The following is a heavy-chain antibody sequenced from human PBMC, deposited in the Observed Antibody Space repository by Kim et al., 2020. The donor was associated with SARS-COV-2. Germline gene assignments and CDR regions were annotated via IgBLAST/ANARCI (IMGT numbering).Heavy chain of an antibody. V-gene: IGHV3-53*01. J-gene: IGHJ4*02. Sequence: GGSLRLSCAASGFTVSSNYMNWVRQAPGKGLEWVSVIYSGGSTYYADSVKGRFTISRDNSKNTLYLQMNSLRAEDTAVYYCARGRPGWYVDHWGQGTLVTVSS. CDR2: IYSGGST. D-gene: IGHD6-19*01. CDR1: GFTVSSNY. CDR3: ARGRPGWYVDH.